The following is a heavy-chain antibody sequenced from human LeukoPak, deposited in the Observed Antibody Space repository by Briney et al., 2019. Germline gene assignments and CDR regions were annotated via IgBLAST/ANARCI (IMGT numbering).Heavy chain of an antibody. D-gene: IGHD6-13*01. Sequence: ASVKVSCKASGYTFTSYDINWVRQAPGQGLEWMGRIDPNTGGTIYAQKFQGRVTMTRDTSVNTAYMDLSRLTSDGTAVYYCARDSRVSLDVWGKGTTVTVSS. CDR3: ARDSRVSLDV. CDR2: IDPNTGGT. CDR1: GYTFTSYD. V-gene: IGHV1-2*06. J-gene: IGHJ6*04.